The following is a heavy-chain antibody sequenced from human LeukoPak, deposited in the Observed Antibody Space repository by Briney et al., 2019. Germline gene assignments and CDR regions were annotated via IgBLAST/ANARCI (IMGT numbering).Heavy chain of an antibody. Sequence: ASVKVSCKVSGYTLTELSMHWVRQAPGKGLEWMGGFDPEDGETIYAQKFQGRVTMTEDTSTDTAYMELSSLRSEDTAVYYCARWVRFLEEENYFDYWGQGTLVTVSS. CDR1: GYTLTELS. CDR2: FDPEDGET. D-gene: IGHD3-3*01. CDR3: ARWVRFLEEENYFDY. J-gene: IGHJ4*02. V-gene: IGHV1-24*01.